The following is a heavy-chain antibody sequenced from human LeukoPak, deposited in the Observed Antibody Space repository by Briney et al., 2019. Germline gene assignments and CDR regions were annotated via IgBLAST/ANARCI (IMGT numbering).Heavy chain of an antibody. J-gene: IGHJ4*02. CDR1: GFTFSSYA. D-gene: IGHD4-23*01. Sequence: PGGSLRLSCAASGFTFSSYAMSWVRQAPGKGLEWVSAISGSGGSTYYADSVKGRFTISRDNSKNTLYLQMNSLRAEDTAVYYCAKSPGYYHVLYGGNPSPQFDYWGQGTLVTVSS. CDR2: ISGSGGST. V-gene: IGHV3-23*01. CDR3: AKSPGYYHVLYGGNPSPQFDY.